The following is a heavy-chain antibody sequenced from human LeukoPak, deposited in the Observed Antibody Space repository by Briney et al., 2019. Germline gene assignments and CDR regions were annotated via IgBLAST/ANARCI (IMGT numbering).Heavy chain of an antibody. CDR1: GLTVSSYS. J-gene: IGHJ4*02. D-gene: IGHD2-15*01. V-gene: IGHV3-48*02. CDR2: ISSSSSTI. CDR3: ARTRASGRSGFDY. Sequence: GGSLRLSCVASGLTVSSYSMNWVRQAPGKGLEWVSYISSSSSTIYYADSVKGRSTISRDNAKNSLDLQMNSLRDEDTAVYYCARTRASGRSGFDYWGQGTLVTVSS.